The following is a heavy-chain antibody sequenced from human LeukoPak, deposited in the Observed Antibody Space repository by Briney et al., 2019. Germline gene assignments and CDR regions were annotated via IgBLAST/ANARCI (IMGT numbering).Heavy chain of an antibody. D-gene: IGHD5-24*01. CDR3: ARDRSDGNYYMVV. CDR1: GFTVSNNY. V-gene: IGHV3-53*01. Sequence: GESLRLSCAASGFTVSNNYMSWVRQAPGKGLEWVSVIHGGGSTSYADSVKGRFTISRDNSKNTLYLQMNSLRVDDTGVYYCARDRSDGNYYMVVWGKGTTVIVSS. CDR2: IHGGGST. J-gene: IGHJ6*03.